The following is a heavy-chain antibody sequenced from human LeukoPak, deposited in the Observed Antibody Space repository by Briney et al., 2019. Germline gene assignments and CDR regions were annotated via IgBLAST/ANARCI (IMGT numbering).Heavy chain of an antibody. CDR2: IYYSGST. CDR3: ARGMVYAILYY. CDR1: GGSISSHY. Sequence: PSETLSLTCTVSGGSISSHYWSWIRQPPGKGLEWIGYIYYSGSTIYNPSLKSRVTISVDTSKNQFSLKLSSVTAADTAVYYCARGMVYAILYYWGQGTLVTVSS. V-gene: IGHV4-59*11. D-gene: IGHD2-8*01. J-gene: IGHJ4*02.